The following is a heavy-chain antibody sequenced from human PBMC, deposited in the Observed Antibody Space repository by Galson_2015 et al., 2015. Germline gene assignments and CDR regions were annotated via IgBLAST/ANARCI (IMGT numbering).Heavy chain of an antibody. D-gene: IGHD6-13*01. Sequence: SLRLSCAASGFTFSSYSMNWVRQAPGKGLEWVSSISSSSSYIYYADSVKGRFTISRDNAKNSLYLQMNSLRAEDTAVYYCASGDIAAAGSPFDYWGQGTLVTVSS. V-gene: IGHV3-21*01. J-gene: IGHJ4*02. CDR1: GFTFSSYS. CDR3: ASGDIAAAGSPFDY. CDR2: ISSSSSYI.